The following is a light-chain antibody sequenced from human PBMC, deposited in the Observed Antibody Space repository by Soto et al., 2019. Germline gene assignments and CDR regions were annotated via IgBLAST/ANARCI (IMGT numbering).Light chain of an antibody. CDR2: AAS. V-gene: IGKV1-39*01. CDR3: QQSYSTPPIT. Sequence: DIVMTQALDCLAVSLGEGATINCKSSQSILYSSNNKNYLNWYQQKPGKAPKLLIYAASSLQSGVPSRFSGSGSGTDFTLTISSLQPEDFATYYCQQSYSTPPITFGQGTRLEIK. J-gene: IGKJ5*01. CDR1: QSILYSSNNKNY.